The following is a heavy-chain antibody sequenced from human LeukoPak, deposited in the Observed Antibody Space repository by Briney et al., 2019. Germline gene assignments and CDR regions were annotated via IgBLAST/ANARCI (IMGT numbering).Heavy chain of an antibody. CDR3: VKADEDIVVVPAAPVGYYMDV. CDR2: ISGSGGST. D-gene: IGHD2-2*01. Sequence: GGSLRLSCAASGFTFSSYAMSWVRQAPGKGLEWVSAISGSGGSTYYADSVKGRFTISRDNSKNTLYLQMNSLRAEDTAVYYCVKADEDIVVVPAAPVGYYMDVWGKGTTVTVSS. V-gene: IGHV3-23*01. J-gene: IGHJ6*03. CDR1: GFTFSSYA.